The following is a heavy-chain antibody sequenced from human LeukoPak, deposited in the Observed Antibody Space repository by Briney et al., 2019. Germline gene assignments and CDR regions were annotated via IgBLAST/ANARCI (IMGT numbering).Heavy chain of an antibody. CDR3: AKTPENDDGSAWYYFDY. Sequence: GGSLRLSCAASGFTFSSYWMHWVRQAPGKGLVWVLRSNSDGSSTSYADSVKGRFTISRDNSKNTLYLQMHSLRAEDTAVYYCAKTPENDDGSAWYYFDYWGQGTLVTVSS. D-gene: IGHD6-19*01. CDR2: SNSDGSST. CDR1: GFTFSSYW. J-gene: IGHJ4*02. V-gene: IGHV3-74*01.